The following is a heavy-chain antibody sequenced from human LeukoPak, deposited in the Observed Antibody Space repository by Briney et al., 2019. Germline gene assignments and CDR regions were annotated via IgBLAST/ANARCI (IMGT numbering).Heavy chain of an antibody. D-gene: IGHD3-3*01. V-gene: IGHV1-69*05. J-gene: IGHJ5*02. CDR2: IIPIFGTA. CDR3: AAYDFWSGYYNWFDP. Sequence: GASVKVSCKASGYTFTSYGISWVRQAPGQGLEWMGGIIPIFGTANYAQKFQGRVTITTDESTSTAYMELSSLRSEDTAVYYCAAYDFWSGYYNWFDPWGQGTLVTVSS. CDR1: GYTFTSYG.